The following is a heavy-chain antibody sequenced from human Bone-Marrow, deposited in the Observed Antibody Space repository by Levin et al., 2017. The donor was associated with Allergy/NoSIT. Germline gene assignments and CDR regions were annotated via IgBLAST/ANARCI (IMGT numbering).Heavy chain of an antibody. V-gene: IGHV3-15*01. CDR3: TTGPYPNWNYYLWSLLSPDASQGPAVYFDL. J-gene: IGHJ2*01. D-gene: IGHD1-7*01. CDR2: IKSKTDGGTT. Sequence: PGGSLRLSCAASGFTFSNAWMSWVRQAPGKGLEWVGRIKSKTDGGTTDYAAPVKGRFTISRDDSKNTLYLQMNSLKTEDTAVYYCTTGPYPNWNYYLWSLLSPDASQGPAVYFDLWGRGTLVTVSS. CDR1: GFTFSNAW.